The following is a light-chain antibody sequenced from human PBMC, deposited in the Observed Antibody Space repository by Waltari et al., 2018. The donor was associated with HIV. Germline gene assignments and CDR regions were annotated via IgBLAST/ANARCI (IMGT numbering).Light chain of an antibody. CDR2: DFN. Sequence: QSALTQPHSVSGSPGQSVTISCTGTSSDIGGYNYLSWYRQFPGKAPSVIIHDFNKRPSVCPARFSGSKSVNTASLTLSGLQTDDEADYYCCSYAGNSDVVFGGGTTLTVL. J-gene: IGLJ2*01. CDR3: CSYAGNSDVV. CDR1: SSDIGGYNY. V-gene: IGLV2-11*01.